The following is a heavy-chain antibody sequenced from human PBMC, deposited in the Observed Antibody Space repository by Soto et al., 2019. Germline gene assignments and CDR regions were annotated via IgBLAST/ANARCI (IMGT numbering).Heavy chain of an antibody. Sequence: SLRGCCKASGDTFSSYAISWVRQAPGQGLECIGGIIPIFGTANYSQKFHGRVTIPADESTSTAPTELRTRRSEATAVYDCATTTFWGTNYDMDVWGQGTTATVSS. CDR2: IIPIFGTA. CDR1: GDTFSSYA. D-gene: IGHD3-16*01. J-gene: IGHJ6*02. V-gene: IGHV1-69*13. CDR3: ATTTFWGTNYDMDV.